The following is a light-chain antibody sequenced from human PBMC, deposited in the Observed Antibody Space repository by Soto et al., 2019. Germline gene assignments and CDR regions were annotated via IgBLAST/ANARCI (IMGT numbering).Light chain of an antibody. V-gene: IGLV1-47*02. J-gene: IGLJ3*02. CDR1: SSNIGSHY. CDR2: SND. Sequence: QSVLTQPPSASGTPGQRVTISCSGSSSNIGSHYVYWYQQLPGTAPKLLIYSNDQRPSGVPDRFSGSKSGTSASLAISGLRSEDEADYYCAVWDDSLSGRVFGGGTKLTVL. CDR3: AVWDDSLSGRV.